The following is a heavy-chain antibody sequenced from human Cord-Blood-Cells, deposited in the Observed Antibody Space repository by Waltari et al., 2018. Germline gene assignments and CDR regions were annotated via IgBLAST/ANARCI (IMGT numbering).Heavy chain of an antibody. CDR1: GFTFSSYG. J-gene: IGHJ4*01. CDR2: ISYDGSNK. D-gene: IGHD3-10*01. V-gene: IGHV3-30*18. Sequence: QVQLVESGGGVVQPGRSLRLSCAASGFTFSSYGMHWVRQAPGKGLEWVAVISYDGSNKYYADSVKGRFTISRDNSKNTLYLQMNSLRAEDTAVYYCAKDWHYGSGSYYDYWGHGTLVTVSS. CDR3: AKDWHYGSGSYYDY.